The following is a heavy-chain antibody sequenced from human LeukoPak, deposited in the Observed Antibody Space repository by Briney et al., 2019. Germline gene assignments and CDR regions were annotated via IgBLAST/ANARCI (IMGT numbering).Heavy chain of an antibody. Sequence: ASVKVSCKASGGTFSSYAISWVRQAPGQGLEWMGGIIPIFGTANYAQKFQGRVTITADESTSTAYMELSSLRSEDTAVYYCARESSPYYYDSSGYYIQHWGQGTLVTVSS. J-gene: IGHJ1*01. D-gene: IGHD3-22*01. CDR1: GGTFSSYA. CDR3: ARESSPYYYDSSGYYIQH. CDR2: IIPIFGTA. V-gene: IGHV1-69*13.